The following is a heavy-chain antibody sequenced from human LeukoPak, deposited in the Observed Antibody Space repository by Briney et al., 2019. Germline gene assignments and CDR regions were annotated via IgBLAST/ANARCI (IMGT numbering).Heavy chain of an antibody. CDR2: IYYSGST. Sequence: SETLSLTCTVSGGSISSGGYYWSWIRQHPGKGLEWIGYIYYSGSTYYNPSLKSRVTISVDTSKNQFSLKLSSVTAADTAVYYCARSPFSSGSYGYHYYYMDVWGKGTTVTVSS. J-gene: IGHJ6*03. D-gene: IGHD1-26*01. CDR3: ARSPFSSGSYGYHYYYMDV. V-gene: IGHV4-31*03. CDR1: GGSISSGGYY.